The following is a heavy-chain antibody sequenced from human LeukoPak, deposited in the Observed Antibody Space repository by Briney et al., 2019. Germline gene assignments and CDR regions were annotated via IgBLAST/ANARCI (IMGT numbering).Heavy chain of an antibody. CDR3: AREGSGWYGNFDY. V-gene: IGHV1-2*02. D-gene: IGHD6-19*01. CDR2: INPDSGGT. Sequence: GASVKVSCKASGYTFTGYYMHWVRQAPGQGLEWMGWINPDSGGTNYAQKFQGRVTMTRDTSISTAYVEVSRLRSDDTAVYYCAREGSGWYGNFDYWGQGTLVTVSS. J-gene: IGHJ4*02. CDR1: GYTFTGYY.